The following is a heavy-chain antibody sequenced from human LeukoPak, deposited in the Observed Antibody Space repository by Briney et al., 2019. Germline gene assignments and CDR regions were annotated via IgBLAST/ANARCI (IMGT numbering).Heavy chain of an antibody. CDR3: ARQGYYRSACDY. Sequence: TPSETLSLTCTVSGGSLSSYYWSWIRQPPGKGLEWVGYIYYSGSTNYNPSLKSRVTISVDTSKNQFSLKLSSVTAADTAVYYSARQGYYRSACDYWGQGTLVTVSS. D-gene: IGHD1-14*01. V-gene: IGHV4-59*08. CDR2: IYYSGST. CDR1: GGSLSSYY. J-gene: IGHJ4*02.